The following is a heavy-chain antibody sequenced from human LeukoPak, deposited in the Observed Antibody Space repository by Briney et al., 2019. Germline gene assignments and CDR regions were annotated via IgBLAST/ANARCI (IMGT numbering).Heavy chain of an antibody. CDR3: ARETPDSSGWD. V-gene: IGHV3-9*01. D-gene: IGHD6-19*01. CDR2: ISWNSGSI. CDR1: GFIFDDYA. Sequence: GGSLRLSCAASGFIFDDYAMHWVRQAPGKGLEWVSGISWNSGSIGYVDSVKGRFTISRDNARNSLYLQMNSLRAEDTAIYYCARETPDSSGWDWGQGTLVTVSS. J-gene: IGHJ1*01.